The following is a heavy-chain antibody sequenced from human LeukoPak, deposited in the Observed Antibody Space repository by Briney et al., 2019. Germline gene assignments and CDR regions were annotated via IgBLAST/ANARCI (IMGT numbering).Heavy chain of an antibody. CDR1: GYSFTSYW. CDR2: IYPGDSDT. V-gene: IGHV5-51*01. D-gene: IGHD3-3*01. Sequence: MPGESLKISCKGSGYSFTSYWIGWVRQMPGKGLEWMGIIYPGDSDTRYSPSFQGQVTISADKSISTAYLQWSSLKASDTAMYYCARGSLRFLEWLPYFDYWGQGTLVTVSS. CDR3: ARGSLRFLEWLPYFDY. J-gene: IGHJ4*02.